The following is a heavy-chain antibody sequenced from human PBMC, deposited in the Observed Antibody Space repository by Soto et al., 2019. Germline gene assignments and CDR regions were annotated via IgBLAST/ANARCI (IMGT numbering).Heavy chain of an antibody. V-gene: IGHV3-30-3*01. J-gene: IGHJ6*03. CDR2: ISYDGSNK. D-gene: IGHD3-10*01. CDR3: ARESLPFFYYMDV. CDR1: GFTFSSYA. Sequence: GGSLRLSCAASGFTFSSYAMHWVRQAPGKGLEWVAVISYDGSNKYYADSVKGRFTISRDNSKNTLYLQMNSLRAEDTAVYYCARESLPFFYYMDVWGRGTTVTISS.